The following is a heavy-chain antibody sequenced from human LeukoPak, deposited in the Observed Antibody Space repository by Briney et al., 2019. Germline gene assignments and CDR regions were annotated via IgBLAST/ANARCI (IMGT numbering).Heavy chain of an antibody. V-gene: IGHV4-59*08. Sequence: PSETLSLICTVSGDSISSYYWSWIRQPPGKGLEWIGYIHYSGSTNYKPSLKSRVTISVDTSKNQFSLKLSSVTAADTAVYYCARHLRDGYNYAFDYWGQGTLVTVSS. CDR3: ARHLRDGYNYAFDY. CDR1: GDSISSYY. D-gene: IGHD5-24*01. J-gene: IGHJ4*02. CDR2: IHYSGST.